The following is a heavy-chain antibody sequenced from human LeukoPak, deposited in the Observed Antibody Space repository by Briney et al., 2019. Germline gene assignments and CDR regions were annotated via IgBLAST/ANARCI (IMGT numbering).Heavy chain of an antibody. Sequence: GESLRLSCAASGFTFSSYAMSWVRQAPGKGLEWVSAISGSGGSTYYADSVKGRFTISRDNSKNTLYLQMNSLRAEDTAVYYCAKVRSWELRYFDYWGQGTLVTVSS. V-gene: IGHV3-23*01. CDR2: ISGSGGST. CDR3: AKVRSWELRYFDY. J-gene: IGHJ4*02. CDR1: GFTFSSYA. D-gene: IGHD1-26*01.